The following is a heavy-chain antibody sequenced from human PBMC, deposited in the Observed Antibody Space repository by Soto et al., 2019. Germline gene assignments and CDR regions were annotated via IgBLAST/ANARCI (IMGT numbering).Heavy chain of an antibody. V-gene: IGHV3-30*03. CDR3: ARDRQQWLTSSLDP. CDR2: IFYDGISK. J-gene: IGHJ5*02. CDR1: GFNFRTYG. Sequence: QVQLVESGGGVVQPGGSLRLSCVASGFNFRTYGMHWVRQAPGKGLEWVANIFYDGISKYYADAVRGRFSVSRDNSKNTLDLQMTSLKEEDTAVYYCARDRQQWLTSSLDPWGQGTLVTVSS. D-gene: IGHD6-19*01.